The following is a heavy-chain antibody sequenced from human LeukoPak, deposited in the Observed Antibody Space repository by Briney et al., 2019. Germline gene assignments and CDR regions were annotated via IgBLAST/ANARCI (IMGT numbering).Heavy chain of an antibody. D-gene: IGHD2-15*01. Sequence: GGSLRLSCAASGFTFSSYAMSWVRQAPGKGLEWVSGISGSGGNTYYADSVKGRFTISRDNSKNTLYLQMNSLRAEDTAVYYCARMPRSGRYCSGGSCHYYYYYYMDVWGKGTTVTISS. J-gene: IGHJ6*03. CDR1: GFTFSSYA. V-gene: IGHV3-23*01. CDR3: ARMPRSGRYCSGGSCHYYYYYYMDV. CDR2: ISGSGGNT.